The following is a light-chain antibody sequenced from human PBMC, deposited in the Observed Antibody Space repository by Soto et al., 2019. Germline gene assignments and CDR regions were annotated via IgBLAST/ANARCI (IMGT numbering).Light chain of an antibody. Sequence: DIQMTQSPSSLSASEGDRVSVTCRASQSISTFLNWYQQRPGEAPKLLIYAASSLQSGVPSRFSGSGSGADFTLTIGSLQPEDFATYYCQQSYTTPRTFGQGTKVDIK. CDR1: QSISTF. V-gene: IGKV1-39*01. CDR2: AAS. J-gene: IGKJ1*01. CDR3: QQSYTTPRT.